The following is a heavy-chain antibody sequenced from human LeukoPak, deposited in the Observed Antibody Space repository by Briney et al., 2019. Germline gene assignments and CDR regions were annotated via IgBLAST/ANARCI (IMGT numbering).Heavy chain of an antibody. CDR1: GGPVSRYY. CDR3: ARDSGTTGEVKFDP. J-gene: IGHJ5*02. Sequence: PSETLSLTCTVSGGPVSRYYWSWIRQSAGKGLEWIGRIYNSGSTTYNPSLKSRVTMSIDTSKNQFSLKLTSVIVADTAVYYCARDSGTTGEVKFDPWGQGTLVTVSS. V-gene: IGHV4-4*07. D-gene: IGHD3-10*01. CDR2: IYNSGST.